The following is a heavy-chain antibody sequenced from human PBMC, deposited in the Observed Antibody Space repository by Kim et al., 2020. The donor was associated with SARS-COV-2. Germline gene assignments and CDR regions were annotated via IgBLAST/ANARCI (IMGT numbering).Heavy chain of an antibody. J-gene: IGHJ3*02. Sequence: SETLSLTCTVSGGSISSSSYYWGWIRQPPGKGLEWIGSIYYSGSTYYNPSLKSRVTISVDTSKNQFSLKLSSVTAADTAVYYCARRGSGSYSDAFDIWGQGTMVTVSS. D-gene: IGHD1-26*01. CDR1: GGSISSSSYY. V-gene: IGHV4-39*01. CDR3: ARRGSGSYSDAFDI. CDR2: IYYSGST.